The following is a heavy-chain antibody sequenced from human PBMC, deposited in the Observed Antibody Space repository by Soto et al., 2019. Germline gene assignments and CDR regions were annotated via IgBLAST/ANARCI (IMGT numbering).Heavy chain of an antibody. CDR2: IYYSGST. Sequence: SETLSLTCTVSGGSISSSSYYWGWIRQPPGKGLEWIGSIYYSGSTYYNPSLKSRVTISVDTSKNQFSLKLSSVTAADTAVYYCARQDSYYDFWSGTKGARWFDPWGQGTLVTVSS. CDR3: ARQDSYYDFWSGTKGARWFDP. J-gene: IGHJ5*02. V-gene: IGHV4-39*01. CDR1: GGSISSSSYY. D-gene: IGHD3-3*01.